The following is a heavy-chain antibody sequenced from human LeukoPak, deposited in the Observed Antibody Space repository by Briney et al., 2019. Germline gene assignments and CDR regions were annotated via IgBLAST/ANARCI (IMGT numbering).Heavy chain of an antibody. CDR1: GGSISSYY. J-gene: IGHJ3*02. V-gene: IGHV4-59*08. CDR2: IYYSGST. D-gene: IGHD6-19*01. CDR3: ARMYSSGPNTEGLNAFDI. Sequence: PSETLSLTCTVSGGSISSYYWSWIRQPPGKGLEWIGYIYYSGSTNYNPSLKSRVTISVDTSKNQFSLKLSSVTAADTAVYYCARMYSSGPNTEGLNAFDIWGQGTMVTVSS.